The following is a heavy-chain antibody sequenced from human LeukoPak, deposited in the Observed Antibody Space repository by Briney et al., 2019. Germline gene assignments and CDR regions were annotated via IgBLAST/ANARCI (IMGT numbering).Heavy chain of an antibody. CDR3: ARENYFSFDY. CDR2: IKPDGSEK. J-gene: IGHJ4*02. V-gene: IGHV3-7*03. Sequence: PGGSLRLSCAASGFSFSFYWMTWVRQAPGKGLEWVANIKPDGSEKHYVDSVRGRCTISRDNTRNTLDLQMNSLRPEDTAVYYCARENYFSFDYWGQGALVTVSS. CDR1: GFSFSFYW. D-gene: IGHD3-16*01.